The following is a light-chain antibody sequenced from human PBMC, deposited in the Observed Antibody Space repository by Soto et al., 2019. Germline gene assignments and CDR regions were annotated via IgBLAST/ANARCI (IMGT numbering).Light chain of an antibody. CDR2: DAS. Sequence: EIVVTQAPAILSMSPGERGTLSCRASQSVSSYFAWYQQKPGQAPRLLIYDASNRATGVPARFSGSGSGTAFTLTISSLEPEDFAVYYCQQRRYWPVTFGQGTKV. V-gene: IGKV3-11*01. J-gene: IGKJ1*01. CDR3: QQRRYWPVT. CDR1: QSVSSY.